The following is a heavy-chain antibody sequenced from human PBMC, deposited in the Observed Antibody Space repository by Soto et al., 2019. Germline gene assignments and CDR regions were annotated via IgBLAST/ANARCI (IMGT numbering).Heavy chain of an antibody. Sequence: SLKVSCKASGFTFSSYAIICVRHSPGQGLELMGGIIPIFGTANYAQKFQGRVTITADKSTSTAYMELSSLRSEDTAVYYCAREGPTVTDHDAFDIWGQGTMVTVSS. CDR3: AREGPTVTDHDAFDI. CDR1: GFTFSSYA. D-gene: IGHD4-4*01. V-gene: IGHV1-69*06. CDR2: IIPIFGTA. J-gene: IGHJ3*02.